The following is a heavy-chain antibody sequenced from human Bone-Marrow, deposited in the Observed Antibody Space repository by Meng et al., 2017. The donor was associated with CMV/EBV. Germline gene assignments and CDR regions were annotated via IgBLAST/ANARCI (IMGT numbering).Heavy chain of an antibody. J-gene: IGHJ4*02. CDR2: ISWNSGSI. Sequence: GGSLRLSCAASGFTFDDYAMHWVRQAPGKGLEWVSGISWNSGSIGYADSVKGRFTISRDNSKNTLYLQMNSLRAEDTAVYYCAKELEVGATTMNFDYWGEGTLVTFSS. V-gene: IGHV3-9*01. CDR3: AKELEVGATTMNFDY. D-gene: IGHD1-26*01. CDR1: GFTFDDYA.